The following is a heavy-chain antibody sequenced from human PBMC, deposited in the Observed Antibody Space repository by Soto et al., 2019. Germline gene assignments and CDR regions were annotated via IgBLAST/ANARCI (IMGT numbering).Heavy chain of an antibody. CDR2: ISSSSSYT. V-gene: IGHV3-11*06. D-gene: IGHD3-10*01. CDR3: ARLSGTMVRGVIPDY. Sequence: QVQLVESGGGLVKPGGSLRLSCAASGFTFSDYYMSWIRQAPGKGLEWVSYISSSSSYTNYADSVKGRFTISRDNAKNSLYLQMNSLRAEDTAVYYCARLSGTMVRGVIPDYWGQGTLVTVSS. CDR1: GFTFSDYY. J-gene: IGHJ4*02.